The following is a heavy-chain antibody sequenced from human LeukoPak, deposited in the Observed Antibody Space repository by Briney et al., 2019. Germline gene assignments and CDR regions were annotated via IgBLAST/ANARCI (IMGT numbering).Heavy chain of an antibody. V-gene: IGHV3-21*01. Sequence: GGSLRLSCAASGFTFSSYSMNWVRQAPGKGLEWVSSISSSSSYIYYADSVKGRFTISRDNAKNSLYLQMNSLRAEDTAVYHCARALGYYGSGSYYTWFDPWGQGTLVTVSS. CDR2: ISSSSSYI. CDR3: ARALGYYGSGSYYTWFDP. D-gene: IGHD3-10*01. CDR1: GFTFSSYS. J-gene: IGHJ5*02.